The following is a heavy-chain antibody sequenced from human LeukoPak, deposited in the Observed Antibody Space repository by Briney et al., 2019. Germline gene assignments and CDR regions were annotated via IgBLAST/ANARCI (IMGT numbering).Heavy chain of an antibody. Sequence: PGGSLRLSCADSGFTFSTYWMHWVRQAPGKGLVWVSRIKSDGSTNYADSVKGRFTISRDNAKNTVSLQMSSLRPKDTGVYYCARAPSEIGGYYPEYFRHWGQGTLVTVSS. CDR3: ARAPSEIGGYYPEYFRH. CDR2: IKSDGST. D-gene: IGHD3-22*01. CDR1: GFTFSTYW. J-gene: IGHJ1*01. V-gene: IGHV3-74*01.